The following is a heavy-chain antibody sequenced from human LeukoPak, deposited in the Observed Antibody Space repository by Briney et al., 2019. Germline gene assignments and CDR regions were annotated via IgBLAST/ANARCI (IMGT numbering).Heavy chain of an antibody. CDR1: GFTFNIYS. V-gene: IGHV3-69-1*01. CDR3: ARDRELAVAGTVGLDY. CDR2: IYSDNT. D-gene: IGHD6-19*01. J-gene: IGHJ4*02. Sequence: GGSLRLSCAASGFTFNIYSIHWVRQAPGKGLEWVSFIYSDNTHYSDSVKGRFTISRDNAKNSLYLQMNSLRAEDTAAYYCARDRELAVAGTVGLDYWGQGTLVTVSS.